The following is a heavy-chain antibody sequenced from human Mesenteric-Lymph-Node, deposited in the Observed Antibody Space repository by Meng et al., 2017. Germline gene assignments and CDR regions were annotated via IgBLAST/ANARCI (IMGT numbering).Heavy chain of an antibody. D-gene: IGHD5-12*01. J-gene: IGHJ2*01. V-gene: IGHV1-69*05. CDR1: GGTFSSYA. Sequence: QVPPVPSGAEVKKPGSSVKVSCKASGGTFSSYAISWVRQAPGQGLEWMGGIIPIFGTANYAQKFQGRVTITTDESTSTAYMELSSLRSEDTAVYYCARGLYGGYVEYFDLWGRGTLVTVSS. CDR3: ARGLYGGYVEYFDL. CDR2: IIPIFGTA.